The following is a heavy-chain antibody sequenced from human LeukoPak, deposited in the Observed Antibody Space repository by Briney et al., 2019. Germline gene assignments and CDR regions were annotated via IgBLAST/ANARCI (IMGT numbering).Heavy chain of an antibody. CDR1: GFTFRTYA. Sequence: GGSLRLSCAASGFTFRTYAMHWVRQAPGKGLEWVAFIWPDGSKKFYADSVKGRFTISRDNSNRTLYLQMNSLRPEDTALYFCAKISSSAEPNFDYWGQGILLTVSS. J-gene: IGHJ4*02. CDR2: IWPDGSKK. D-gene: IGHD1-14*01. V-gene: IGHV3-30*02. CDR3: AKISSSAEPNFDY.